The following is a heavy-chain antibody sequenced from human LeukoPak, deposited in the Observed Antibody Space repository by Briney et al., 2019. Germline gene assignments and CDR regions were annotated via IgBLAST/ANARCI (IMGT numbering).Heavy chain of an antibody. J-gene: IGHJ4*02. V-gene: IGHV2-5*02. CDR2: IYLDDDK. CDR1: GFSLSTSGVG. CDR3: THRRYPYGQPNY. D-gene: IGHD3-10*01. Sequence: ESGPTLVNPTQTLTLTCTFSGFSLSTSGVGVGWIRQPPGKALEWLSLIYLDDDKRYSPSLKRRLTITKDPSKNQVDLTRTNMDPVDTAAYYCTHRRYPYGQPNYWGQGTLVTVSS.